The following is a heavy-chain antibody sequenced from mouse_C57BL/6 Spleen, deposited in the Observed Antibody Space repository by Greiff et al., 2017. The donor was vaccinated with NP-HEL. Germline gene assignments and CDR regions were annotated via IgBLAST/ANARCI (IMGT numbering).Heavy chain of an antibody. CDR2: INPSTGGT. Sequence: EVQLQESGPELVKPGASVKISCKASGYSFTGYYMNWVKQSPEKSLEWIGEINPSTGGTTYNQKFKAKATLTVDKSSSTAYMQLKSLTSEDSAVYYCARANYYGSSPGMDYWGQGTSVTVSS. D-gene: IGHD1-1*01. CDR3: ARANYYGSSPGMDY. V-gene: IGHV1-42*01. CDR1: GYSFTGYY. J-gene: IGHJ4*01.